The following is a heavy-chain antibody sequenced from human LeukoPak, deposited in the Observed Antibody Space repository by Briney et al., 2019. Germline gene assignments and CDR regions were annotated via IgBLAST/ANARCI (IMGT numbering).Heavy chain of an antibody. Sequence: SETLSLTCAVYGGSFSGYYWSWIRQPPGKGLEWIGEINHSGSTNYNPSLKSRVTISVDTSKNQFSLKLSSVTAADTAVYYCARVRDYYDSSGYLVWGQGTTVTVSS. V-gene: IGHV4-34*01. CDR1: GGSFSGYY. CDR2: INHSGST. CDR3: ARVRDYYDSSGYLV. D-gene: IGHD3-22*01. J-gene: IGHJ6*02.